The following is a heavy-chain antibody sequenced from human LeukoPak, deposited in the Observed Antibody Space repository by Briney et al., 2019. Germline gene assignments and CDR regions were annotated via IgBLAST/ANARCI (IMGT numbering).Heavy chain of an antibody. V-gene: IGHV1-69*05. CDR3: ARADLVGVYSSSWSSGRAYGNMDV. CDR1: GGTFSSYA. D-gene: IGHD6-13*01. J-gene: IGHJ6*03. CDR2: IIPIFGTA. Sequence: GASVKVSCKASGGTFSSYAISWVRQAPGQGLEWMGGIIPIFGTANYAQKFQGRVTITTDESTSTAYMELSSLRSEDTAVYYCARADLVGVYSSSWSSGRAYGNMDVWGKGTTVTVSS.